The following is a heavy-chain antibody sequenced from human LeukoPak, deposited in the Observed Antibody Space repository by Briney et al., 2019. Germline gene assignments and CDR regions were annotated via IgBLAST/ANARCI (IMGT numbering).Heavy chain of an antibody. J-gene: IGHJ4*02. V-gene: IGHV1-46*01. CDR2: INPSGGST. CDR3: ARAAYYYDSSGYRFDY. D-gene: IGHD3-22*01. CDR1: GYTFTGYY. Sequence: ASVKVSCKASGYTFTGYYMHWVRQAPGQGLEWMGIINPSGGSTSYAQKFQGRVTMTRDMSTSTVYMELSSLRSEDTAVYYCARAAYYYDSSGYRFDYWGQGTLVTVSS.